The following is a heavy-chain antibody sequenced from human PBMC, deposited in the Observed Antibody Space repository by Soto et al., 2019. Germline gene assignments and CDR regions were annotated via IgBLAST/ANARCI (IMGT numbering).Heavy chain of an antibody. V-gene: IGHV1-18*01. J-gene: IGHJ3*02. CDR2: ISAYSGNT. CDR3: ARDREMASHAEGAFDI. Sequence: ASVKVSCKASGYTFTSYGISWVRQAPGQGLEWMGWISAYSGNTNYAQKLQGRVTMTTDTSTSTAYMELRSLRSDDTAVYYCARDREMASHAEGAFDIWGQGTMVTVSS. CDR1: GYTFTSYG. D-gene: IGHD5-12*01.